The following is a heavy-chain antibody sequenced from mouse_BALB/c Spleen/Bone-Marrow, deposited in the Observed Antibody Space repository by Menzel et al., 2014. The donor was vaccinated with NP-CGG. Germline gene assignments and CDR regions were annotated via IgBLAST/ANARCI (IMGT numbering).Heavy chain of an antibody. D-gene: IGHD2-2*01. J-gene: IGHJ3*01. CDR3: ARWLPLAY. V-gene: IGHV14-3*02. CDR2: IDPANGNT. Sequence: EVQLQQSGAELVKPGASVKLSCTASGFNIKDTYMHWVKQKPEQGLEWIGRIDPANGNTKCDPKFQGKATITADTSSNTAYLQLSSLTSEDTAVYYCARWLPLAYWGQGTLVTVSA. CDR1: GFNIKDTY.